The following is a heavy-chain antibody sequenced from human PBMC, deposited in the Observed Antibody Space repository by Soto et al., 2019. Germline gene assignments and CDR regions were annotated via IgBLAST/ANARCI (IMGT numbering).Heavy chain of an antibody. J-gene: IGHJ2*01. CDR1: GGSISSSNW. Sequence: TLSLTCAVSGGSISSSNWWGWVRQPPGKGLEWIGEIYHSGSTNYNPSLKSRVTISVDKSKNQFSLKLSSVTAADTAVYYCARRSDWYWYFDLWGRGTLVTVSS. CDR2: IYHSGST. CDR3: ARRSDWYWYFDL. V-gene: IGHV4-4*02. D-gene: IGHD3-9*01.